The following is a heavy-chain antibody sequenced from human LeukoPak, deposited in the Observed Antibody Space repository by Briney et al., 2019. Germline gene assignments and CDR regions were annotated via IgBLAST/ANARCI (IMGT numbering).Heavy chain of an antibody. CDR3: AKGHSSNYYGGWFDP. D-gene: IGHD1-26*01. CDR2: ISGSGPTT. V-gene: IGHV3-23*01. Sequence: PGGSLRLSCAASGFTFSSFAMTWVRQAPGKGLEWGSLISGSGPTTYYVDSVKGRFTISRDNSKNTLYLQMNSLRVEDTAVYYCAKGHSSNYYGGWFDPWGQGTLVTVSS. CDR1: GFTFSSFA. J-gene: IGHJ5*02.